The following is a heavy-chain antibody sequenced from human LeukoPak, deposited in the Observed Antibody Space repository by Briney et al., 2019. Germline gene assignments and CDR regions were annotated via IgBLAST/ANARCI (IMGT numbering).Heavy chain of an antibody. V-gene: IGHV3-48*03. J-gene: IGHJ6*03. CDR1: GFTFSSYE. D-gene: IGHD6-19*01. CDR3: ARVGSGWYYYYMDV. Sequence: GGSLRLSYAASGFTFSSYEMNWVRQAPGKGLEWVSYISSSGSTIYYADSVKGRFTISRDNAENSLYLQMNSLRAEDTAVYYCARVGSGWYYYYMDVWGKGTTVTISS. CDR2: ISSSGSTI.